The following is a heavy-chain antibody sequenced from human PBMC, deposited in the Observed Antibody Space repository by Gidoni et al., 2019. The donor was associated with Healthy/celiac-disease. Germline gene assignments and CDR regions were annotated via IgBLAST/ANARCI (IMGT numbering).Heavy chain of an antibody. D-gene: IGHD3-10*01. J-gene: IGHJ4*02. V-gene: IGHV4-4*07. CDR2: IYTSGST. CDR1: GGSSSSYY. CDR3: ARDVKVYGSGRFDY. Sequence: QVQLQESGPGLLKPSETLSLTCTVSGGSSSSYYWSWIRQPAGKGLEWIGRIYTSGSTNYNPSLKSRVTMSVDTSKNQFSLKLSSVTAADTAVYYCARDVKVYGSGRFDYWGQGTLVTASS.